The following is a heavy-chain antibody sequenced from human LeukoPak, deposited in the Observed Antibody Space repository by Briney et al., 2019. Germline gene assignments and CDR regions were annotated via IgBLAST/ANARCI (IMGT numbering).Heavy chain of an antibody. D-gene: IGHD5-18*01. CDR2: IRYDGSNK. Sequence: GGSLRLSCAASGFTFSSYGMHWVRQAAAKGLEWVAFIRYDGSNKYYADSVKGRFTISRENSKNTLYLQMNSLRAEDTAVYYCAKPVTAMVFTPFDYWGQGTLVTVSS. V-gene: IGHV3-30*02. CDR1: GFTFSSYG. J-gene: IGHJ4*02. CDR3: AKPVTAMVFTPFDY.